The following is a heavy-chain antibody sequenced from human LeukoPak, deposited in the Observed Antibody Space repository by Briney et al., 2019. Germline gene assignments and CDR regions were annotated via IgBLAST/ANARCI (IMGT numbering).Heavy chain of an antibody. J-gene: IGHJ4*02. CDR1: GYTFTGYY. Sequence: ASVKVSRKASGYTFTGYYMHWVRQAPGQGLEWMGWINPNSGGTNYAQKFQGRVTMTRDTSISTAYMELSRLRSDDTAVYYCARPYDSSGYYPWDYWGQGTLVTVSS. CDR2: INPNSGGT. V-gene: IGHV1-2*02. CDR3: ARPYDSSGYYPWDY. D-gene: IGHD3-22*01.